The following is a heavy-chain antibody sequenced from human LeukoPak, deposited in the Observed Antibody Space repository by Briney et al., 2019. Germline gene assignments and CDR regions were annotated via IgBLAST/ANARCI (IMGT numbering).Heavy chain of an antibody. CDR3: AAGSDYGDYPFFDY. CDR1: GFTFTSSA. J-gene: IGHJ4*02. CDR2: IVVGSGNT. D-gene: IGHD4-17*01. V-gene: IGHV1-58*02. Sequence: SVKVSCKASGFTFTSSAMQWVRQARGQRLEWIGWIVVGSGNTNYAQKFQERVTITRDMSTSTAYMELSSPRSEDTAVYYCAAGSDYGDYPFFDYWGQGTLVTVSS.